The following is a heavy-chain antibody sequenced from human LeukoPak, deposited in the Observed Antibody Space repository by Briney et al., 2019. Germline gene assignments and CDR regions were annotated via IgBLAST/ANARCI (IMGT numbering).Heavy chain of an antibody. J-gene: IGHJ5*02. CDR3: ARLHYDYVWGSYRYEGP. CDR2: IYYSGST. V-gene: IGHV4-39*01. CDR1: GGSISSSSYY. Sequence: SETLFLTCTVSGGSISSSSYYWGWIRQPPGKGLEWIGSIYYSGSTYYNPSLKSRVTISVDTSKNQFSLKLSSVTAADTAVYYCARLHYDYVWGSYRYEGPWGQGTLVTVSS. D-gene: IGHD3-16*02.